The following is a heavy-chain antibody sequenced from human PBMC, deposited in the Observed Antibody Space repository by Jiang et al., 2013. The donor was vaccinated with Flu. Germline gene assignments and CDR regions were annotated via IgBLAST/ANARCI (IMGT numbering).Heavy chain of an antibody. J-gene: IGHJ4*02. CDR3: AKDRGWLRKLDYFDY. V-gene: IGHV3-23*01. D-gene: IGHD5-12*01. Sequence: SGGGLVQPGGSLRLSCAASGFTFSTYAMSWVRQAPGKGLEWVSGLSGRGDSTDYAESVKGRFTISRDNSKNTVYLQMNSLRAEDTAVYYCAKDRGWLRKLDYFDYWGQGTLVTVSS. CDR2: LSGRGDST. CDR1: GFTFSTYA.